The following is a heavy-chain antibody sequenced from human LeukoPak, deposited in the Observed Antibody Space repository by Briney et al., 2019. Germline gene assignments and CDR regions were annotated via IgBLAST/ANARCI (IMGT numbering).Heavy chain of an antibody. CDR2: LTRTGRTT. D-gene: IGHD3-10*01. Sequence: GGSLRLSCAASGFTFNAHAMSWVRQAPEKGLEWVSSLTRTGRTTYYADSVKGRFTISRDNLKNTVYLQMNSLRGEDTAIYYCAKDRPNFYEASGSYYKMKGDFWGQGTLVTVSS. V-gene: IGHV3-23*01. CDR1: GFTFNAHA. CDR3: AKDRPNFYEASGSYYKMKGDF. J-gene: IGHJ4*02.